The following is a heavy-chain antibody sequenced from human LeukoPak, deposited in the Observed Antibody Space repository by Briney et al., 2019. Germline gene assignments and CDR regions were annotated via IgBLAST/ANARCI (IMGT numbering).Heavy chain of an antibody. Sequence: ASVKVSCKASGYTFTSYGISWVRQAPGQGLEWMGWISAYNGNTNYAQKLQGRVTMTTDTSTSTAYMELRSLRSDDTAVYYCASDHRITIIVAIGYWGRGTLVTVSS. J-gene: IGHJ4*01. CDR3: ASDHRITIIVAIGY. D-gene: IGHD3-22*01. CDR2: ISAYNGNT. CDR1: GYTFTSYG. V-gene: IGHV1-18*01.